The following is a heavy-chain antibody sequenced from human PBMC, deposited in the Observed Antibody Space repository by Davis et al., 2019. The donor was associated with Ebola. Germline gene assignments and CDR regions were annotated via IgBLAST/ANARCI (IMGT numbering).Heavy chain of an antibody. CDR3: ARRRNYDSSGPFDY. V-gene: IGHV1-69*13. Sequence: SVTVSCKASGGTFSSYAISWVRQAPGQGLEWMGGIIPIFGTANYAQKFQGRVTITADESTSTAYMELSSLRSEDTAVYYCARRRNYDSSGPFDYWGQGTLVTVSS. D-gene: IGHD3-22*01. CDR1: GGTFSSYA. J-gene: IGHJ4*02. CDR2: IIPIFGTA.